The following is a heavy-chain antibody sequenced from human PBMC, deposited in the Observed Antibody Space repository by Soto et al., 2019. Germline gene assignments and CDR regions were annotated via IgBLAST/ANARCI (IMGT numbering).Heavy chain of an antibody. CDR2: IDVGSANA. CDR1: GFTFSSSA. Sequence: QMQLVQSGPEVKKPGTSVKVSCKTSGFTFSSSAVHWVRQARGHRLQWIGWIDVGSANANYAHMLQERVTISRDMSTSTAYMELSSLRPEDTAVXXXXXXXXXXXXXLARHWGPGTLVTVSS. D-gene: IGHD3-3*02. CDR3: XXXXXXXXXXLARH. J-gene: IGHJ4*02. V-gene: IGHV1-58*01.